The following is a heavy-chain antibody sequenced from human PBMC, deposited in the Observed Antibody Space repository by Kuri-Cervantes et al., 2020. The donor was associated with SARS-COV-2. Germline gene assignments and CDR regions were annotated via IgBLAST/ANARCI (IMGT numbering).Heavy chain of an antibody. CDR1: GFTFSSYS. J-gene: IGHJ6*02. CDR2: ISSSSSTI. V-gene: IGHV3-48*01. Sequence: GESLKISCAASGFTFSSYSMNWVRQAPGKGLEWVSYISSSSSTIYYADSVKGRFTISRDNAENSLYLQMNSLRAEDTAVYYCARDWAGYCSSTSCYSYYYYGMDVWGQGTTVTVSS. CDR3: ARDWAGYCSSTSCYSYYYYGMDV. D-gene: IGHD2-2*02.